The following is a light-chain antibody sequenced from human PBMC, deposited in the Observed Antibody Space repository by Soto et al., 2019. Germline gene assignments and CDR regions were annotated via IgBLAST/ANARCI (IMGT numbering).Light chain of an antibody. CDR1: SRDIGGYNY. J-gene: IGLJ2*01. V-gene: IGLV2-14*01. Sequence: QSALTQPASVSGSPGQSITISCTGTSRDIGGYNYVSWYQQRPGKAPKVVIFEVNNRPSGVSNRFSGSKSGNAATLTISGLQAEDEADYHCCSYSNTSALIFGGGTKVTVL. CDR2: EVN. CDR3: CSYSNTSALI.